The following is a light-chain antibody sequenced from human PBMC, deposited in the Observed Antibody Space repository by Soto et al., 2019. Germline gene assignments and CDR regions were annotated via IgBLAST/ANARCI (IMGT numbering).Light chain of an antibody. J-gene: IGKJ4*01. CDR1: QDISSY. CDR2: AAS. Sequence: DIQVTQSPSSLSASVGDRVTITCRASQDISSYLAWYQQKPGKAPTLLIYAASTLQSGVPSRFSGRGVGTDFTPTISSLQADDFASYYCKQLRTYPSTFGGGTKLDIK. CDR3: KQLRTYPST. V-gene: IGKV1-9*01.